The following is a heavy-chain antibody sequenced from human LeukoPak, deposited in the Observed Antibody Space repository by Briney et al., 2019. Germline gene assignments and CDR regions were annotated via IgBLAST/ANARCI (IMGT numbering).Heavy chain of an antibody. CDR2: IYTSGST. CDR1: GGSISSGSYY. Sequence: PSETLSLTSTVSGGSISSGSYYWSWIRQPAGKGLEWIGRIYTSGSTNYNPSLKSRVTISVDTSKNQCSLKLSSVTAADTAVYYCARSYCSSTSCYTMDVWGKGTTVTVSS. CDR3: ARSYCSSTSCYTMDV. D-gene: IGHD2-2*02. V-gene: IGHV4-61*02. J-gene: IGHJ6*03.